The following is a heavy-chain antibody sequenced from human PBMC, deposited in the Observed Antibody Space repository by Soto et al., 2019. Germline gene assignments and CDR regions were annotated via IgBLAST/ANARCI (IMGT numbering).Heavy chain of an antibody. CDR2: INHSGST. J-gene: IGHJ6*03. D-gene: IGHD6-6*01. Sequence: QVQLQQWGAGLLKPSETLSLTCAVYGGSFSGYYWSWIRQPPGKGLEWIGEINHSGSTNYNPSLKSRVPRSVDTPKNQFSLKLSSVTAADTAVYYCATLSSSSSPYYYYYMDVWGKGTTVTVSS. V-gene: IGHV4-34*01. CDR3: ATLSSSSSPYYYYYMDV. CDR1: GGSFSGYY.